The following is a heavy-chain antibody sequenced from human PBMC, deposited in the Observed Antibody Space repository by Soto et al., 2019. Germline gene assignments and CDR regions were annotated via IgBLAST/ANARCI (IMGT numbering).Heavy chain of an antibody. CDR3: ARNRGWEMLDY. J-gene: IGHJ4*02. CDR1: GFTFTHYW. Sequence: EVQLVESGGALVQPGGSLRLSCATSGFTFTHYWMNWVRQAPGKGLEWVANINIDGTEKYYVDSVKGRFTISRDKAKNSLYLQMDSLRDDDMAVYYCARNRGWEMLDYWGQGTLVTVSS. D-gene: IGHD6-19*01. CDR2: INIDGTEK. V-gene: IGHV3-7*01.